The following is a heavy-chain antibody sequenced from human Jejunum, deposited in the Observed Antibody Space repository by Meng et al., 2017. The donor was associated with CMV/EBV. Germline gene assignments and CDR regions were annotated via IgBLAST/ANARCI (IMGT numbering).Heavy chain of an antibody. V-gene: IGHV3-66*02. J-gene: IGHJ6*02. D-gene: IGHD2-2*01. CDR2: IYSGGTA. Sequence: SGFTGSSNAFGGVRQAPGKGREWVAIIYSGGTAYYADSVKGRFTISRDNSKNALSLQMGSLRAEDTAVYYCARQTVVAGSYYGMDVWGQGTMVTVSS. CDR3: ARQTVVAGSYYGMDV. CDR1: GFTGSSNA.